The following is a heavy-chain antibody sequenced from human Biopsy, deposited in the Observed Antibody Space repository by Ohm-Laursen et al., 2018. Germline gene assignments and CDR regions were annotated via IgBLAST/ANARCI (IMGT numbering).Heavy chain of an antibody. CDR2: IFYRGST. CDR1: GGSISNNNYY. Sequence: SQTLSLTCAGSGGSISNNNYYWGWIRQPPGKGLEWIGSIFYRGSTHYKPSLKSRVNISVDTSKNQFSLKLNSVTAADTAVYYCARDYDTSGYYYVSWGQGTLVTVSS. CDR3: ARDYDTSGYYYVS. V-gene: IGHV4-39*01. J-gene: IGHJ5*02. D-gene: IGHD3-22*01.